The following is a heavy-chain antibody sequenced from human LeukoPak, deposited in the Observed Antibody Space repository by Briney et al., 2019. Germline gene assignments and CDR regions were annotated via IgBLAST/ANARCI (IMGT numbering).Heavy chain of an antibody. CDR3: AKGALEWLRLLDS. J-gene: IGHJ4*02. CDR1: GFTFSTYA. V-gene: IGHV3-23*01. CDR2: ISGSGDST. Sequence: GGSLRLSCAASGFTFSTYAMTLVRQAPGKGLEWVSAISGSGDSTYYADSVKGRFTISRDNSKITLYLQMNSLRAEDTAVYFCAKGALEWLRLLDSWGQGTLVTVSS. D-gene: IGHD5-12*01.